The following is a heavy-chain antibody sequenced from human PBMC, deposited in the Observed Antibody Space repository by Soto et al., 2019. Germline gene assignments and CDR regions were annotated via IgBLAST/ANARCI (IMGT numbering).Heavy chain of an antibody. CDR2: ISAYNGNT. V-gene: IGHV1-18*01. CDR3: ARDLVVVTAIRPPYYFYY. CDR1: GYTFTSYG. Sequence: ASVKVSCKASGYTFTSYGISWVRQAPGQGLEWMGWISAYNGNTNYAQKLQGRVTMTTDTSTSTAYMELRSLRSDDTAVYYCARDLVVVTAIRPPYYFYYWGQGTLVTVSS. J-gene: IGHJ4*02. D-gene: IGHD2-21*02.